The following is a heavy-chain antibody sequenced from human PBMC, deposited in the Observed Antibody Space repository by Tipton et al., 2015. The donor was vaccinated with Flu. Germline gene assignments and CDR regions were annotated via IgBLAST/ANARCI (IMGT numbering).Heavy chain of an antibody. D-gene: IGHD5-24*01. V-gene: IGHV4-59*01. CDR1: GGSISSYY. CDR3: ARGPDGYQNP. Sequence: TLSLTCTVSGGSISSYYWSRIRQPPGKGLEWIGYVYHSGSTNYNPSLKSRVTISVDTSKNQFSLKLNSVTAADTAVYYCARGPDGYQNPWGQGTLVTVSS. J-gene: IGHJ5*02. CDR2: VYHSGST.